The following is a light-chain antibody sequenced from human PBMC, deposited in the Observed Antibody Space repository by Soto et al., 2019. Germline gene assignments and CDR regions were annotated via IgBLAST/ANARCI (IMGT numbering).Light chain of an antibody. V-gene: IGLV2-14*03. CDR2: DVT. CDR3: SSYTSSGTSVV. J-gene: IGLJ2*01. CDR1: SSDVGGYNY. Sequence: QSALTQPASVSGSPGQSITISCTGTSSDVGGYNYVSWYQHYPGKAPKLMIYDVTNRPSGVSNRFSGSKSGNTASLTISGLQAEDEADYYCSSYTSSGTSVVFGGGTKLTVL.